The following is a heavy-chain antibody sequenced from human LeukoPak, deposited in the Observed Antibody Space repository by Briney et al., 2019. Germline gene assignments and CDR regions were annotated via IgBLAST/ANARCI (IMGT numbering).Heavy chain of an antibody. D-gene: IGHD3-10*01. V-gene: IGHV3-23*01. Sequence: PGGSLRLSCAASGFTFSSYAISWVRRAPGKGLEWVSAISGPGGSTYYADSVKGRFTISRDNSKDTLYLQMNSLRAEDTAVYYCAKRYYGSGSYYAFDYWGQGTLVTVSS. CDR2: ISGPGGST. CDR1: GFTFSSYA. J-gene: IGHJ4*02. CDR3: AKRYYGSGSYYAFDY.